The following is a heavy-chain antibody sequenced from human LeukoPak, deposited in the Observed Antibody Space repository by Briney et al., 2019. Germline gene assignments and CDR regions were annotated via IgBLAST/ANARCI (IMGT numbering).Heavy chain of an antibody. CDR2: INHSGSS. V-gene: IGHV4-38-2*02. CDR3: ARDIVRGEDAFDI. CDR1: GYSISSGYY. Sequence: SETLSLTCSVSGYSISSGYYWGWIRQSPGKGLEWIGIINHSGSSSYNPSLKSRVTISVDTSKNQFSLKLTSVTAADTAVYYCARDIVRGEDAFDIWGQGTMVTVSS. D-gene: IGHD3-10*01. J-gene: IGHJ3*02.